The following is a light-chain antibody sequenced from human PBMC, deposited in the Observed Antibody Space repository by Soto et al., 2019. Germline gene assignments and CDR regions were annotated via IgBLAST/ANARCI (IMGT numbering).Light chain of an antibody. Sequence: DLQLTQSPSFLSASVGDRVTITCRASQGISSYLAWYQQKPGKAPKLLIYAASTLQSGVPSRFIGSGSGTEFTLTISSLQPEDFATYYCQQRKTFGQGTKVEIK. CDR1: QGISSY. J-gene: IGKJ1*01. CDR2: AAS. CDR3: QQRKT. V-gene: IGKV1-9*01.